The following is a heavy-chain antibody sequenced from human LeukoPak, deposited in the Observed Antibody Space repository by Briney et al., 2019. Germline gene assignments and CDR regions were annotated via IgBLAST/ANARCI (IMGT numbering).Heavy chain of an antibody. V-gene: IGHV3-23*01. CDR2: ISGSGRST. CDR3: ARALGYFDL. CDR1: GFIFSNYD. J-gene: IGHJ2*01. Sequence: PGGSLRLSCVASGFIFSNYDMRWVRQAPGKGLEWVSSISGSGRSTYYAESVKGRFTISRDNSKNTLYLQMNSLRAEDTAVYYCARALGYFDLWGRGTLVTVSS.